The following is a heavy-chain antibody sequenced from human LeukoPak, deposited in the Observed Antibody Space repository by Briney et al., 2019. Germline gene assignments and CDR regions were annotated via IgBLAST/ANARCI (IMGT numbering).Heavy chain of an antibody. J-gene: IGHJ3*02. CDR2: IKSNPDGGTT. CDR3: TTDLYYDSSGYYYGGFNAFDI. D-gene: IGHD3-22*01. V-gene: IGHV3-15*01. CDR1: GFTFRNAW. Sequence: GGSLRLSCVASGFTFRNAWMSWVRQAPGKGLEWVGRIKSNPDGGTTEYAAPVKGRFTFSRDDSKNTLYLQMNSLKTEDTAVYYCTTDLYYDSSGYYYGGFNAFDIWGQGTMVTVSS.